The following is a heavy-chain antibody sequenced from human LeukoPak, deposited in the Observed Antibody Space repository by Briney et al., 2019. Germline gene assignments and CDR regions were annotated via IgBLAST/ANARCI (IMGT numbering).Heavy chain of an antibody. CDR3: AREGLTTSPNNALDI. D-gene: IGHD1/OR15-1a*01. Sequence: GTSLRLSCEASGFTFSSYGMHWVRQAPGKGLEWVAVIWSDENKKYYADFVKGRSTISRDNFKSTLFLQVNSLRVEDTAVYYCAREGLTTSPNNALDIWGQGTTVTV. J-gene: IGHJ3*02. CDR2: IWSDENKK. CDR1: GFTFSSYG. V-gene: IGHV3-33*01.